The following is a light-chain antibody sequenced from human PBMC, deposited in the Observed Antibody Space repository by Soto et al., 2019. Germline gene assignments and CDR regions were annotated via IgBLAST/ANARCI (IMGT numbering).Light chain of an antibody. CDR3: QHRTNWPRT. V-gene: IGKV3-11*01. J-gene: IGKJ2*01. Sequence: EIVLTQSPATLSLSPGERATLSCRASQSVGTFLAWYQQKPGQAPRLLIYDASNRATGIPARFSGTGSGTDFALTISSVDPEDFAVYYCQHRTNWPRTFGQGTNLDIK. CDR1: QSVGTF. CDR2: DAS.